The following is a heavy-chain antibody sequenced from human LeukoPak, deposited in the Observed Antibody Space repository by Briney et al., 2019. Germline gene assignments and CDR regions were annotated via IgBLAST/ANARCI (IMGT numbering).Heavy chain of an antibody. CDR2: ISGSVGST. V-gene: IGHV3-23*01. CDR3: VRDGGRLNFGNGASFDY. J-gene: IGHJ4*02. CDR1: GFTFSSYG. D-gene: IGHD3-10*01. Sequence: GGSLRLSCAASGFTFSSYGMNWVRQAPGKGLEWISGISGSVGSTYYADSVKGRFTISRDNAKNTLYLQMNSLRAEDTAMYYCVRDGGRLNFGNGASFDYWGQGTLVTVSS.